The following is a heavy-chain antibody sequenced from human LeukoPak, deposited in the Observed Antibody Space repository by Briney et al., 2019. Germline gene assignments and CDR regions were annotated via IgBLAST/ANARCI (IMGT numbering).Heavy chain of an antibody. Sequence: ASVKVSCKASGYTFTGYYMHWVRQAPGQGLEWMGWISPNSGGTNYAQKFQGRVTMTRDTSISTAYMELSRLRSDDTAVYYCARGYDSSGYYFDYWGQGTLVTVSS. V-gene: IGHV1-2*02. CDR3: ARGYDSSGYYFDY. CDR1: GYTFTGYY. J-gene: IGHJ4*02. CDR2: ISPNSGGT. D-gene: IGHD3-22*01.